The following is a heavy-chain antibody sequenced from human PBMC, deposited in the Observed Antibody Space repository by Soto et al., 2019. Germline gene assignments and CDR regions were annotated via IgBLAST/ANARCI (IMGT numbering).Heavy chain of an antibody. CDR2: ISYDGSNK. Sequence: WGSLRLSCAASGFTFSSYGMHWVRQAPGKGLEWVAVISYDGSNKYYADSVKGRFTISRDNSKNTLYLQMNSLRAEDTAVYYCAKELGYCISTSCPYYYYYGMDVWGQGTTVTVSS. CDR3: AKELGYCISTSCPYYYYYGMDV. D-gene: IGHD2-2*01. V-gene: IGHV3-30*18. CDR1: GFTFSSYG. J-gene: IGHJ6*02.